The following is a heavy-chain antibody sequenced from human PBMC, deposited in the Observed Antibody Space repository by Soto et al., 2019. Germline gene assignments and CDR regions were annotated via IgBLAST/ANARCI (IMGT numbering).Heavy chain of an antibody. CDR2: ISATGYAT. CDR1: GFSFSNYA. CDR3: AKGRLDRAPAGWVDC. D-gene: IGHD6-13*01. V-gene: IGHV3-23*01. J-gene: IGHJ5*01. Sequence: EVQLLESGGGLVQPGGSLRLSCEASGFSFSNYAMSWVRQTPGKGLEWVSGISATGYATFYAESVKGRFTISRDNSKYTLYVQMNDLRGDDTATYYCAKGRLDRAPAGWVDCWGQGDLVTVSS.